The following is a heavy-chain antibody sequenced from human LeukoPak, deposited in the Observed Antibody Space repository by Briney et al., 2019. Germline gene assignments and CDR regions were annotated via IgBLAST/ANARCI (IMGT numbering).Heavy chain of an antibody. V-gene: IGHV3-23*01. CDR2: ISGSGGST. J-gene: IGHJ4*02. CDR3: AKVAVAGNPPRSPIYYFDY. CDR1: GFTFSSYA. D-gene: IGHD6-19*01. Sequence: GGSLRLSCAASGFTFSSYAMSCVRQAPGKGLEWVSAISGSGGSTYYADSVKGRFTISRDNSKNTLYLQMNSLRAEDTAVYYCAKVAVAGNPPRSPIYYFDYWGQGTLVTVSS.